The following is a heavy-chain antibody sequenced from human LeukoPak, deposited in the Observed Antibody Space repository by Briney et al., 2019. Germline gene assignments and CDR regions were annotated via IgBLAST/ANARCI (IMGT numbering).Heavy chain of an antibody. D-gene: IGHD4-17*01. CDR3: ARENRAYGDYTRTQYYFDY. CDR2: ISSSSSYI. V-gene: IGHV3-21*01. Sequence: KSGGSLRLSCAASGFTFSSYSMNWVRQAPGKGLEWVSSISSSSSYIYYADSVKGRFTISRDNAKNSLYLQMNSLRAEDTAVYYCARENRAYGDYTRTQYYFDYWGQGTLVTVSS. J-gene: IGHJ4*02. CDR1: GFTFSSYS.